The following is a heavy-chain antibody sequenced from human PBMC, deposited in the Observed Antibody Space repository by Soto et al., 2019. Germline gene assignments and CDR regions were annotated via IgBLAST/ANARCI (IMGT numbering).Heavy chain of an antibody. CDR2: ITWDGINI. J-gene: IGHJ4*02. CDR3: AKDGIAWH. V-gene: IGHV3-43*01. Sequence: EAQLVESGGGVVQPGGSLRLSCTASGFTFGDYTMHWVRQAPGKGLEWVSLITWDGINIEYADSVRGRFTISRDNSKNSLYLQMNGLRHEDTAFYYCAKDGIAWHWGQGTLVTVSS. CDR1: GFTFGDYT. D-gene: IGHD2-15*01.